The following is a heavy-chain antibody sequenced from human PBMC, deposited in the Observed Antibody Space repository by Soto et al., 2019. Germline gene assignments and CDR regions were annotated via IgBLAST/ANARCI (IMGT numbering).Heavy chain of an antibody. V-gene: IGHV3-33*01. D-gene: IGHD3-22*01. CDR2: IWYDGSNE. J-gene: IGHJ3*02. CDR1: GFSFSSYG. CDR3: VRDRDYYDNSGYALDI. Sequence: QVQLVESGGGVVQPGKSLRLSCAASGFSFSSYGMHWVRQAPGKGLEWVAVIWYDGSNEDYADSVKGRFAISRDNSKNTLYLQMNSLRADDTAVYYCVRDRDYYDNSGYALDIWGQGTVVTVSS.